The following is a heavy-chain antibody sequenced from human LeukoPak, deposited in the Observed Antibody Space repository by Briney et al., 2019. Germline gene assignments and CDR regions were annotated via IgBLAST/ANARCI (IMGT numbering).Heavy chain of an antibody. V-gene: IGHV3-53*01. CDR1: GFTVSNNY. Sequence: PGGSLRLSCAAPGFTVSNNYMSWVRQAPGKGLEWVSISYSDSNTNYADSVKGRFTISRDTSQNTLSLQMNSLRAEDTAVYYCVRKNRDFNAAFDIWGQGTVVTVSS. D-gene: IGHD1-14*01. CDR3: VRKNRDFNAAFDI. CDR2: SYSDSNT. J-gene: IGHJ3*02.